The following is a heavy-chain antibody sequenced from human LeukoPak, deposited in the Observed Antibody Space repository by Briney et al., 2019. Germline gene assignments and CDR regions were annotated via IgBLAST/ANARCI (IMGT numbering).Heavy chain of an antibody. J-gene: IGHJ6*02. D-gene: IGHD2-15*01. Sequence: GASVKVSCKASGYTFTSYYMHWVRQAPGQGLEWMGIINPSGGSTSYAQKFQGRVTMTRDTSTSTVYMELSSLRSEDTAVYYCARDSPLEYCSGGSCSTVHYGMDVWGQGTTVTVSS. V-gene: IGHV1-46*01. CDR3: ARDSPLEYCSGGSCSTVHYGMDV. CDR1: GYTFTSYY. CDR2: INPSGGST.